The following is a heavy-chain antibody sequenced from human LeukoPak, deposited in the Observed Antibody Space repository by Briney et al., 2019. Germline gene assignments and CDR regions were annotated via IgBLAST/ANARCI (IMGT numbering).Heavy chain of an antibody. V-gene: IGHV1-46*01. Sequence: ASVKVSCKASGYTFTSYYMHWVRQAPGQGLEWMGIINPSGGSTSYAQKFQGRVTMTRDMSTSTVYMELSSLRSDDTAVYYCARDHLLLWFGETTQGSWFDPWGQGTLVTVSS. CDR2: INPSGGST. J-gene: IGHJ5*02. CDR3: ARDHLLLWFGETTQGSWFDP. CDR1: GYTFTSYY. D-gene: IGHD3-10*01.